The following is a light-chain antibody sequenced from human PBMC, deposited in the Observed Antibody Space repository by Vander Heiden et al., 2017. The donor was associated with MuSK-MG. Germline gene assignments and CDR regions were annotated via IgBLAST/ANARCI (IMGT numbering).Light chain of an antibody. CDR2: GKN. CDR3: DSRDHSGHVL. CDR1: SLRGYY. V-gene: IGLV3-19*01. Sequence: SSELTQDPAVSVALGQTVRITCQGDSLRGYYASWFQVKPGQAPVLVIYGKNKRPSGIPDRFSGSSSGTTATLTITGAQAEDEADYYCDSRDHSGHVLFGGGTSLTVL. J-gene: IGLJ3*02.